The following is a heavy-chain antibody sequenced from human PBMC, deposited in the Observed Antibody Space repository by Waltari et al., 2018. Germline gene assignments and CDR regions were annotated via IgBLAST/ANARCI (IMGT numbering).Heavy chain of an antibody. CDR2: VNNDRSTT. Sequence: EVQLVESGGGLVQPGGSLRLSCVGSGFTFSSYWMHWVRQAPGKGLVCVSYVNNDRSTTPYADSVKGRFTISRDNAKNTLYLQMNSLRAEDTAVYYCATGSVSAFQYWGRGTLVTVSS. D-gene: IGHD6-25*01. V-gene: IGHV3-74*03. CDR3: ATGSVSAFQY. J-gene: IGHJ1*01. CDR1: GFTFSSYW.